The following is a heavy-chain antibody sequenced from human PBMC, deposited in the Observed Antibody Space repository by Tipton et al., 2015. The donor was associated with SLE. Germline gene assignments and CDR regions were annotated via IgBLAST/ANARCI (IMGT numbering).Heavy chain of an antibody. D-gene: IGHD3-16*01. CDR1: GFTFNSYA. V-gene: IGHV3-23*01. CDR2: ISGSGGST. J-gene: IGHJ4*02. CDR3: ANGARGGLYYFDY. Sequence: SLRLSCAASGFTFNSYAMSWVRQAPGKGLEWVSAISGSGGSTYYADSVKGRFTISRDNSKNTLYLQMNSLRAEDTAVYYCANGARGGLYYFDYWGQGTLVTVSS.